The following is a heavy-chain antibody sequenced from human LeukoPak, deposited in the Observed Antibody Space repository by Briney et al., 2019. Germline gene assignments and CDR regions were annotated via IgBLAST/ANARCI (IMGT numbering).Heavy chain of an antibody. Sequence: PSETLSLTCTVSGVSISSYYWSWIRQAPGKGLEWIGYIYYSGSTNYNPSLKSRVTISVDTSKTQFSLKLSSVTAADTAVYYCARNPWVGYFDYWGQGTLVTVSS. J-gene: IGHJ4*02. V-gene: IGHV4-59*01. D-gene: IGHD1-26*01. CDR2: IYYSGST. CDR3: ARNPWVGYFDY. CDR1: GVSISSYY.